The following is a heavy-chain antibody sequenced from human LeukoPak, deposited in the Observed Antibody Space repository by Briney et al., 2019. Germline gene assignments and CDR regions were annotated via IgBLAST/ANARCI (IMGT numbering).Heavy chain of an antibody. V-gene: IGHV3-49*04. CDR3: TRDSVSDSSGYYYHTL. CDR2: IRSKAYGGTT. D-gene: IGHD3-22*01. Sequence: GGSLRLSCTASGFTFGDYAMNWVRQAPGKGLEWVGFIRSKAYGGTTEYAASVKGRFTISRDDSKSIAYLQMNSLKTEDTAVYYCTRDSVSDSSGYYYHTLWGQGTLVTVSS. J-gene: IGHJ4*02. CDR1: GFTFGDYA.